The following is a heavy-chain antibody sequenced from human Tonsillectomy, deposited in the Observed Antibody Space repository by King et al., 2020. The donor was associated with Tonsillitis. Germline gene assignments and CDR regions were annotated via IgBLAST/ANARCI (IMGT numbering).Heavy chain of an antibody. CDR3: ARDSRSLDAFDI. V-gene: IGHV3-48*03. Sequence: VQLVESGGGLVQPGGSLRLSCAASGFTFSSYEMNWVRQAPGKGLEGVSYISSSGSTIYYADSLKGRLTISRDNAKNSLYLQMNSLRAEDTAVYYCARDSRSLDAFDIWGQGTMVTVSS. J-gene: IGHJ3*02. CDR1: GFTFSSYE. CDR2: ISSSGSTI.